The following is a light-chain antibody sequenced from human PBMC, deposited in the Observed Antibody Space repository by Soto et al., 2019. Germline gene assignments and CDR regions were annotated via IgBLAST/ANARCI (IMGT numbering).Light chain of an antibody. Sequence: EIVMTQSPATLSVSPGERATLSCRASQSISSNLAWYQHKPGQAPRLLICDASTRATGIPTRFNGSGSGTEFTLTINSLQSEDVAVYYCQQYNNWPPWTFGQGTKVEVK. CDR1: QSISSN. V-gene: IGKV3-15*01. J-gene: IGKJ1*01. CDR3: QQYNNWPPWT. CDR2: DAS.